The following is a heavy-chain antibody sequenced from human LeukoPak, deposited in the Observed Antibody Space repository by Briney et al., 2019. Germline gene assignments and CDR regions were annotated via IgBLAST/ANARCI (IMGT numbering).Heavy chain of an antibody. Sequence: SQTLSLTCAISGDSVSSNSAAWNWIRQSPSRGLEWLRSTYYRSKWYNDYAVSVKSRITIKPDTSKNQFSLQLNSVTPEDTAVYYCARTEGSSSWYSFFDYWGQGTLVTVSS. V-gene: IGHV6-1*01. CDR1: GDSVSSNSAA. J-gene: IGHJ4*02. D-gene: IGHD6-13*01. CDR2: TYYRSKWYN. CDR3: ARTEGSSSWYSFFDY.